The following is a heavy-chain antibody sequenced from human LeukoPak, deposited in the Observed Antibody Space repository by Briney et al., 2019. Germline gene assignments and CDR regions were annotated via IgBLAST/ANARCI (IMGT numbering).Heavy chain of an antibody. V-gene: IGHV4-4*07. Sequence: PSETLSLTCTVSGGSISSYYCSWIRQPAGKGLEWIGRIYTSGSTNYNPSLKSRVTMSVDTSKNQFSLKLSSVTAADTAVYYCASGYGLAVAAPFDYWGQGTLVTVSS. CDR3: ASGYGLAVAAPFDY. CDR1: GGSISSYY. D-gene: IGHD6-13*01. CDR2: IYTSGST. J-gene: IGHJ4*02.